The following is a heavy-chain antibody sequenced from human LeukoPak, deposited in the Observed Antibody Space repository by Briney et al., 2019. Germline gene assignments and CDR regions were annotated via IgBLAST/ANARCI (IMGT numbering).Heavy chain of an antibody. CDR1: GFTVSSNY. CDR3: ASPGYYGSAKGDY. D-gene: IGHD3-10*01. J-gene: IGHJ4*02. CDR2: FYRDGDT. Sequence: GGSLRLSCAASGFTVSSNYMTWVRQSPGKGLEWVSDFYRDGDTQYADSVKGRFTISKDNSNNILYLQMNSLRAEDTAIYYCASPGYYGSAKGDYWGQGTLVTVSS. V-gene: IGHV3-53*01.